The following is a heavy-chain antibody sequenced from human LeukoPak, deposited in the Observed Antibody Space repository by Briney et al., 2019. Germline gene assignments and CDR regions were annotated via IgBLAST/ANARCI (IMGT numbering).Heavy chain of an antibody. D-gene: IGHD3-16*01. Sequence: PGGSLRLSCAASGFTFSSYWMYWVRQAPGKGLMWVSRCDSDGSGTTYVDSVKGRFTVSRDNAKNTLYLQMSSLRAEDTAVYYCATSSVWGGAFNIWGQGTMATVSS. CDR2: CDSDGSGT. J-gene: IGHJ3*02. CDR1: GFTFSSYW. V-gene: IGHV3-74*01. CDR3: ATSSVWGGAFNI.